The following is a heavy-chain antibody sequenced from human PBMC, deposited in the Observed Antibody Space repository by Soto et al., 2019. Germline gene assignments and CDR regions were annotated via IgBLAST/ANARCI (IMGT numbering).Heavy chain of an antibody. Sequence: GGSLRLSCAASGFTVSSNYMSWVRQAPGKGLEWDSVIYSGGSTYYADSVKGRFTISRDNSKNTLYLQMNSLRAEDTAVYYCAYSSSSKYYYYGMDVWGQGTTVTVSS. CDR1: GFTVSSNY. CDR3: AYSSSSKYYYYGMDV. V-gene: IGHV3-53*01. CDR2: IYSGGST. J-gene: IGHJ6*02. D-gene: IGHD6-6*01.